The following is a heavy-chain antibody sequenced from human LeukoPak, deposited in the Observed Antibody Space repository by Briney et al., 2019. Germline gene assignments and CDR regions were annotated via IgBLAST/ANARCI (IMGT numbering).Heavy chain of an antibody. D-gene: IGHD1-14*01. CDR3: ARVTPKHAFDI. Sequence: ASVKVSCKASGYTFTGYYMHWVRQAPGQGLEWMGWISAYNGNTNYAQKLQGRVTMTTDTSTSTAYMELRSLRSDDTAVYYCARVTPKHAFDIWGQGTMVTVAS. V-gene: IGHV1-18*04. CDR1: GYTFTGYY. J-gene: IGHJ3*02. CDR2: ISAYNGNT.